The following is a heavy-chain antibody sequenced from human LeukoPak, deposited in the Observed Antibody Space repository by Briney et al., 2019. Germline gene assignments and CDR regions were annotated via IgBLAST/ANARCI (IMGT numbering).Heavy chain of an antibody. CDR1: GFTFNFYA. V-gene: IGHV3-7*03. D-gene: IGHD6-25*01. CDR2: IKQDGSEK. CDR3: VRGPHIAATSY. Sequence: GTSLRLSCGAPGFTFNFYAMHWVRQAPGQGLEWVANIKQDGSEKQYVDSVKGRFAISGDNAKKSLYLQINTLRAEDTAVYYCVRGPHIAATSYWGQGTLVTVSS. J-gene: IGHJ4*02.